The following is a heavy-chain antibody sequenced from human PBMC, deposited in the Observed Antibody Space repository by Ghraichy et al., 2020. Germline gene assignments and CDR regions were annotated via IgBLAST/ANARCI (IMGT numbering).Heavy chain of an antibody. V-gene: IGHV3-33*01. Sequence: SCAASGFTFSSYGMHWVRQAPGKGLEWVAVIWYDGSNKYYADSVKGRFTISRDNSKNTLYLQMNSLRAEDTAVYYCATTGMYYYGSGSYYRDYWGQGTLVTVSS. J-gene: IGHJ4*02. CDR3: ATTGMYYYGSGSYYRDY. CDR1: GFTFSSYG. CDR2: IWYDGSNK. D-gene: IGHD3-10*01.